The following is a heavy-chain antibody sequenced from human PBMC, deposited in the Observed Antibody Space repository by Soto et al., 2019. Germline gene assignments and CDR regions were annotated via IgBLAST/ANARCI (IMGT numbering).Heavy chain of an antibody. D-gene: IGHD6-13*01. J-gene: IGHJ4*02. CDR1: GGSISSYY. CDR3: ARIGVAAAGTDFDY. Sequence: TLSLTCTVSGGSISSYYWSWIRQPPGKGLEWLALIDWDDDKYYSTSLKTRLTISKDTSKNQVVLTMTNMDPVDTATYYCARIGVAAAGTDFDYWGQGTLVTVSS. CDR2: IDWDDDK. V-gene: IGHV2-70*18.